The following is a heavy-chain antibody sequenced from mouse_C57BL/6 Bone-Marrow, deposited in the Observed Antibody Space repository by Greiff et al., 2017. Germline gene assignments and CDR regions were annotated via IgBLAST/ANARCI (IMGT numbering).Heavy chain of an antibody. CDR1: GYTFTSYW. V-gene: IGHV1-53*01. J-gene: IGHJ2*01. Sequence: QVQLQQSGTELVKPGASVTLSCKASGYTFTSYWMHWVKQRPGQGLEWIGNINPSNSGTNYNEKFKSKATLTVDKSSSTAYMQLSGLTSEDSAVYCCASLIYDPIRGYCDYWGQGTTLTVAS. D-gene: IGHD2-12*01. CDR3: ASLIYDPIRGYCDY. CDR2: INPSNSGT.